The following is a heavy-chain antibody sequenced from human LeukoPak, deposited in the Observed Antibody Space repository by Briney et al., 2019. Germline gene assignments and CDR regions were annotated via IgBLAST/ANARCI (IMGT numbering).Heavy chain of an antibody. CDR1: GFTFSSYG. J-gene: IGHJ4*02. CDR2: ISGSGGST. D-gene: IGHD3-22*01. Sequence: GGSLRLSCAASGFTFSSYGMSWVRQAPGKGLEWASAISGSGGSTYYADSVKGRFTISRDNSKNTLYLQMNSLRAEDTAVYYCASDYYDSSGYYVSSHSFDYWGQGTLVTVSS. V-gene: IGHV3-23*01. CDR3: ASDYYDSSGYYVSSHSFDY.